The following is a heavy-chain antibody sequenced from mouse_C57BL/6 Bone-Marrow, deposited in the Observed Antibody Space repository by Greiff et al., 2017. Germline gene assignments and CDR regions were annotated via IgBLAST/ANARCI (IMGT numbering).Heavy chain of an antibody. CDR3: ARRGTIYDGYLYAMDY. CDR1: GFTFSSYT. CDR2: ISGGGGNT. V-gene: IGHV5-9*01. Sequence: EVKLVESGGGLVKPGGSLKLSCAASGFTFSSYTMSWVRQTPEKRLEWVATISGGGGNTYYPDSVKGRFTSSRDNAKNTLYLQMSSLRSEDTALYYCARRGTIYDGYLYAMDYWGQGTSVTVSS. D-gene: IGHD2-3*01. J-gene: IGHJ4*01.